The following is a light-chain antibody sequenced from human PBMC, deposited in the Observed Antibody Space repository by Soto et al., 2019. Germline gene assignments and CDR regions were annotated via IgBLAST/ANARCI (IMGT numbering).Light chain of an antibody. V-gene: IGLV2-18*01. CDR2: EVS. CDR3: SLYTSDRTYV. J-gene: IGLJ1*01. CDR1: STDFGSYNR. Sequence: SVLTQPPSVSGSPGQSVTISCTGTSTDFGSYNRVSWYQRPPGTGPKLMIYEVSNRPSGVPDRFSGSKSGNTASLTISGLQAEDEAEYYCSLYTSDRTYVFGAGTKVTVL.